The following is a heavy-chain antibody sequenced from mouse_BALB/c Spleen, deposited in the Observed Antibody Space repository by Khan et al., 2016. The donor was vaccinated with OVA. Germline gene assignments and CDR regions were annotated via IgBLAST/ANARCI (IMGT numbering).Heavy chain of an antibody. V-gene: IGHV3-2*02. J-gene: IGHJ4*01. Sequence: EVQLQESGPGLVKPSQSLSLTCTVTGYSITSDYAWNWIRQFPGDRLEWMGYISSSGSASYNPSLKSRISITRDTSKNQFFLQLKSVTTEDTATYFCARSLYYRYEYGLDYRGRGSPVTVSS. CDR1: GYSITSDYA. D-gene: IGHD2-14*01. CDR2: ISSSGSA. CDR3: ARSLYYRYEYGLDY.